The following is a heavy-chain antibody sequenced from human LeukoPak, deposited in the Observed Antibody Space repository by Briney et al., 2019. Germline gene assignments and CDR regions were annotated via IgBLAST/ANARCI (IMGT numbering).Heavy chain of an antibody. CDR3: ARGRLFQEWLLRGRGFDY. V-gene: IGHV3-21*01. J-gene: IGHJ4*02. Sequence: GGSLRLSCAASGFTFSSYSMNWVRQAPGKGLEWVSSISSSSSYIYYADSVKGRFTISRDNAKNSLYLQMNSLRAEDTAVYYCARGRLFQEWLLRGRGFDYWGQGTLVTVSS. CDR1: GFTFSSYS. CDR2: ISSSSSYI. D-gene: IGHD3-3*01.